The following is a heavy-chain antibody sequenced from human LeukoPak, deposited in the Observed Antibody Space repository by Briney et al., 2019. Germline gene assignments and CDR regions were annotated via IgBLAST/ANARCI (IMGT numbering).Heavy chain of an antibody. CDR1: GFTFSDYY. J-gene: IGHJ4*02. Sequence: GGSLRLSCAASGFTFSDYYTSRIRQAPGKGLEWVSYISSSGSTIYYADSVKGRFTISGDNAKNSLYLQMNSLRAEDTAVYYCGGREFLMVGEAEGAGYLGPGTLVTVSS. CDR3: GGREFLMVGEAEGAGY. CDR2: ISSSGSTI. D-gene: IGHD3-10*02. V-gene: IGHV3-11*01.